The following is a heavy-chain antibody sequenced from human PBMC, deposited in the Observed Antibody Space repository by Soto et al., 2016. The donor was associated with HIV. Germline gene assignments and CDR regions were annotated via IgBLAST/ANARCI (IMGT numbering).Heavy chain of an antibody. Sequence: QVQLVQSGTEVKRPGASVKVSCKASGYTFTGFSMHWVRQAPGQGLEWMGWINAKSGDTKYAQKLEGRVTMTRDTPISIAYMELRRLRSDDTAVYYCARGTAVTGAGGVAGNYWGQGSLVSVSS. D-gene: IGHD6-19*01. CDR2: INAKSGDT. CDR1: GYTFTGFS. V-gene: IGHV1-2*02. CDR3: ARGTAVTGAGGVAGNY. J-gene: IGHJ4*02.